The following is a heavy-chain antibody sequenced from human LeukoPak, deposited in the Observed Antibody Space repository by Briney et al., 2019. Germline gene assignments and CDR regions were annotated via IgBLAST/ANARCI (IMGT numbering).Heavy chain of an antibody. V-gene: IGHV1-3*01. Sequence: GASVKVSCKASGYTFTSYSMHWVRQAPGQRLEWMGWINAGNGNTKYSQKFQGRVTITRDTSASTAYMELSSLRSEDTAVYYCASDARTVTSYYFDYWGQGTLVTVSS. CDR1: GYTFTSYS. CDR3: ASDARTVTSYYFDY. CDR2: INAGNGNT. J-gene: IGHJ4*02. D-gene: IGHD4-17*01.